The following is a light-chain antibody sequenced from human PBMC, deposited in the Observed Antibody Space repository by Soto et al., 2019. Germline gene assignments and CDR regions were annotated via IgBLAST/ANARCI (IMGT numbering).Light chain of an antibody. V-gene: IGKV3-15*01. CDR1: QSVSSN. CDR3: QQYNNWPRT. Sequence: EIVMTQSLDTLSVAPGERATLYCRASQSVSSNLASYQQKPGQAPRLLIYGASTRATGIPARFSGSGPGTEFTLTISSLQSEDFAVYYCQQYNNWPRTFGQGTKVDIK. J-gene: IGKJ1*01. CDR2: GAS.